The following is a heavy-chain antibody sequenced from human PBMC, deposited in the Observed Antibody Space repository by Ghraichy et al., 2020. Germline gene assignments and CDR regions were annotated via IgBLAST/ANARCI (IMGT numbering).Heavy chain of an antibody. J-gene: IGHJ4*02. D-gene: IGHD2-21*01. CDR2: IKFDGSTV. CDR3: ARDLDWVLFDF. Sequence: GGSLRLSFAASGFTFSNYWMHWVRQAPGKGLEWLSRIKFDGSTVIYADSVRGRFTISRDNSKNTLFLQMNSLRAEDTAVYYCARDLDWVLFDFWGQGAPVTVSA. V-gene: IGHV3-74*01. CDR1: GFTFSNYW.